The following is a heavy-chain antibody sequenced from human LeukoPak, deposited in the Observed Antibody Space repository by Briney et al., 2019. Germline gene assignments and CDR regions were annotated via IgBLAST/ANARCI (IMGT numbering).Heavy chain of an antibody. CDR2: IYYSGRT. Sequence: SETLSLTCTVSGGSIRSSRYYWGWLRRPPGRGVEWFGSIYYSGRTYYNPSLKRRVTISVDTSKNQFYLKLISVTAAYAAVYYCARHLTPPPGDSYGYLVGSFDPWGEGTMVTVSS. D-gene: IGHD5-18*01. J-gene: IGHJ5*02. CDR3: ARHLTPPPGDSYGYLVGSFDP. V-gene: IGHV4-39*01. CDR1: GGSIRSSRYY.